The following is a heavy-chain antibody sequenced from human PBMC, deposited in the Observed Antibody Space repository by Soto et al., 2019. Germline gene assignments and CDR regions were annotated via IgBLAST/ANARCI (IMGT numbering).Heavy chain of an antibody. V-gene: IGHV6-1*01. CDR2: TYYRSKWYN. J-gene: IGHJ5*02. CDR1: GDSVSSNSAA. Sequence: SQTLSLTCAISGDSVSSNSAAWNWIRQSPSRGLEWLGRTYYRSKWYNDYAVSVKSRITINPDTSKNQFSLQLNSVTPEDTVVYYCARPAYSTPPPNGWFDPWGQGTLVTVSS. CDR3: ARPAYSTPPPNGWFDP. D-gene: IGHD4-4*01.